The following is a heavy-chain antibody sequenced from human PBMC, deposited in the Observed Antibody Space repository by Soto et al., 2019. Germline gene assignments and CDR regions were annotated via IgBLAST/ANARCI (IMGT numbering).Heavy chain of an antibody. V-gene: IGHV1-3*01. Sequence: GASVKVSCKASGYTFTTYAIHWVRQAPGQRLEWMGWINAGNGNTKYSQKFQGRVTITRDTSTDTAYMELSSLRSEDTAVYYCATGRSGERWLQADAFDIWGQGTMVTVSS. CDR2: INAGNGNT. J-gene: IGHJ3*02. D-gene: IGHD5-12*01. CDR1: GYTFTTYA. CDR3: ATGRSGERWLQADAFDI.